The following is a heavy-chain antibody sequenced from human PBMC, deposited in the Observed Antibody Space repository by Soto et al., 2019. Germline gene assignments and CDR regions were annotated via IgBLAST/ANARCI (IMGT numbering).Heavy chain of an antibody. D-gene: IGHD1-26*01. CDR3: TTGVGAMGY. V-gene: IGHV1-46*02. CDR1: ADTFNIYY. J-gene: IGHJ4*02. Sequence: ASVKVCCKAPADTFNIYYIPWVRQAPGHGLEWMGIINPNGGSTRFAQKLQGRVTMTTDTSTSTAYMEMRSLRSDDTAVYYCTTGVGAMGYWGQGTLVTVFS. CDR2: INPNGGST.